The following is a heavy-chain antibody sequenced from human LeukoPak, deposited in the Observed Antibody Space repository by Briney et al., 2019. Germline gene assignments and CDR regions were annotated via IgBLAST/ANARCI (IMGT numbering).Heavy chain of an antibody. CDR2: IHTSGST. CDR3: AGRAQTTGWSFDY. D-gene: IGHD6-19*01. J-gene: IGHJ4*02. V-gene: IGHV4-4*07. Sequence: SETLSLTCSVSGVSISSYYWSWVRQPAGKGLEWIGQIHTSGSTNYNPSLKSRVDMSVDTSKNQFSLELSSVTAADTAVYYCAGRAQTTGWSFDYWGQGALVTVSS. CDR1: GVSISSYY.